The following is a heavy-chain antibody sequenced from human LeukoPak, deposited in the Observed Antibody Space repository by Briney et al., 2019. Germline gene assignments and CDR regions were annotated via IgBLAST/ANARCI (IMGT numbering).Heavy chain of an antibody. Sequence: ASVKVSFKASGYTFTSYYMHWVRQAPGQGLEWMGIINPSGGSTSYAQKFQGRVTMTRDTSTSTVYMELSSLRSEDTPVYYCARDVPYSSGWSYYYYYGMDVWGQGTTVTVSS. CDR2: INPSGGST. V-gene: IGHV1-46*01. J-gene: IGHJ6*02. D-gene: IGHD6-19*01. CDR1: GYTFTSYY. CDR3: ARDVPYSSGWSYYYYYGMDV.